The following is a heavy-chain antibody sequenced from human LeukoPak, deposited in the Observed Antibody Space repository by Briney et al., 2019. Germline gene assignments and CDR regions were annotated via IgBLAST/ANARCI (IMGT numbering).Heavy chain of an antibody. CDR1: GFTFSSYG. Sequence: PGGSLRLSCAASGFTFSSYGMHWVRQAPGKGLEWVAVIWYDGSNKYYADSVKGRFTISRDNSKNTLYLQMNSLRAEDTAVYYCARDPLRFRYSSSVYYFDYWGQGTLVTVSS. CDR2: IWYDGSNK. J-gene: IGHJ4*02. D-gene: IGHD6-13*01. CDR3: ARDPLRFRYSSSVYYFDY. V-gene: IGHV3-33*01.